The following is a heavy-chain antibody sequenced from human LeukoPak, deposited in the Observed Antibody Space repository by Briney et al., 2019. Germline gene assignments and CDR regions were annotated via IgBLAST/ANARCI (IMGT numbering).Heavy chain of an antibody. D-gene: IGHD2-15*01. CDR3: ARRVCSGGSCHSNWFDP. V-gene: IGHV1-46*01. Sequence: ASVTVSCKASGYTFTSYFMHWVRQAPGQGLEWMGIINPSGGSTGYAQKFQGRVTMTRDTSTSTVYMELSSLRSEDTAVYYCARRVCSGGSCHSNWFDPWGQGTLVTVSS. J-gene: IGHJ5*02. CDR2: INPSGGST. CDR1: GYTFTSYF.